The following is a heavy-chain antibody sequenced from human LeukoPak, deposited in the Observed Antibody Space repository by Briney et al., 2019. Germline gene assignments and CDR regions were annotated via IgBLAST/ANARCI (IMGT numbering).Heavy chain of an antibody. CDR3: ARAGTTVTTLDWFDP. CDR1: GFTFSSYA. Sequence: GGSLRLSCAASGFTFSSYAMHWVRQAPGKGLEWVAVISYDGSNKYYADSVKGRFTISRDNSKNTLYLQTNSLRAEDTAVYYCARAGTTVTTLDWFDPWGQGTLVTVSS. J-gene: IGHJ5*02. D-gene: IGHD4-11*01. V-gene: IGHV3-30-3*01. CDR2: ISYDGSNK.